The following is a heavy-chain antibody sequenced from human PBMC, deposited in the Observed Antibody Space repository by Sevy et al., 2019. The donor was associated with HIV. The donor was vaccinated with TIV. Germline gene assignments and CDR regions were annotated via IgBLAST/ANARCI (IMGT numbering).Heavy chain of an antibody. CDR2: TNQDGSNK. CDR1: GFSFSHYW. Sequence: GGSLRLSCVASGFSFSHYWMSWVRQAPGKGLEWVANTNQDGSNKNYVDSVEGRFTISRDNGKNLLYLQMTSLRAEDTAIYYCVSDGSSILYGGYDYSGMDVWGQGTTVTVSS. D-gene: IGHD6-13*01. J-gene: IGHJ6*02. CDR3: VSDGSSILYGGYDYSGMDV. V-gene: IGHV3-7*03.